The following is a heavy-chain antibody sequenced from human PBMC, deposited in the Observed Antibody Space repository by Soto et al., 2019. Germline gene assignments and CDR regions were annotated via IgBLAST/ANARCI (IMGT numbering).Heavy chain of an antibody. V-gene: IGHV1-18*01. J-gene: IGHJ1*01. D-gene: IGHD4-17*01. CDR3: AREATYGDYGYFHH. Sequence: GASVKVSCKASGYTFTSYGISWVRQAPGQGLEWMGWISAYNGDANYAQKLQGRVAMTTDTPARTPYTELRRLRSDDTGVYYCAREATYGDYGYFHHWGQSTLVTVSS. CDR1: GYTFTSYG. CDR2: ISAYNGDA.